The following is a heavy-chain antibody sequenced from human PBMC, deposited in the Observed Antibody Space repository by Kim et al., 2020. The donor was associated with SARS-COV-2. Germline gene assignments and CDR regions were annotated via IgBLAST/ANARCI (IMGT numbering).Heavy chain of an antibody. D-gene: IGHD4-4*01. Sequence: TKESQKFQGRVTISRDTSANTAYKELNSLTTEDTAFYYCARDMNPTVYDYWGQGTLVTVSS. CDR2: T. CDR3: ARDMNPTVYDY. V-gene: IGHV1-3*01. J-gene: IGHJ4*02.